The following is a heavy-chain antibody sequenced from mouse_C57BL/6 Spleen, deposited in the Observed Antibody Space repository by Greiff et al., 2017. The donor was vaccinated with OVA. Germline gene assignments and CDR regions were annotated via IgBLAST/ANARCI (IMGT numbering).Heavy chain of an antibody. CDR3: ARSDDYDDWFAY. D-gene: IGHD2-4*01. J-gene: IGHJ3*01. CDR1: GYTFTSYW. Sequence: QVQLQQPGAELVRPGSSVKLSCKASGYTFTSYWLHWVKQRPIQGLEWIGNIDPSDSETHYNQKFKDKATLTVDKSSSTAYMQLSSLTSEDSAVYYCARSDDYDDWFAYWGQGTLVTVSA. CDR2: IDPSDSET. V-gene: IGHV1-52*01.